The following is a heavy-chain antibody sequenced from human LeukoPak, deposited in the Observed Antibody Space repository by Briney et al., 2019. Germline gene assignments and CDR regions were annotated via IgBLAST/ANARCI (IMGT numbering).Heavy chain of an antibody. D-gene: IGHD6-6*01. CDR2: INHSGST. CDR1: GGSLSGYF. Sequence: SETLSLTCAVYGGSLSGYFWSWIRQPPGKGLEWIGEINHSGSTNYNPSLESRVTISVDTSKNQFSLKLSSVTAADTAVYYCARVGSSSSEGALGRYHYYYMDVWGKGTTVTVSS. CDR3: ARVGSSSSEGALGRYHYYYMDV. V-gene: IGHV4-34*01. J-gene: IGHJ6*03.